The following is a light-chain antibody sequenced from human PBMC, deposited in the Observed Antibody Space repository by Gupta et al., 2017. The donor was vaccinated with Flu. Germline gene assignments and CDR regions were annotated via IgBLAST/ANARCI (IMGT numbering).Light chain of an antibody. CDR1: SFGSYY. Sequence: NVRIKWQGNSFGSYYESGNRQNPEQAPGLVFYGKNNRPSGIPARFSSSSSGNTGSLTITGAQAEDEADYYCNSRDTRGNHPVIFGGGTKLTVL. J-gene: IGLJ2*01. CDR2: GKN. CDR3: NSRDTRGNHPVI. V-gene: IGLV3-19*01.